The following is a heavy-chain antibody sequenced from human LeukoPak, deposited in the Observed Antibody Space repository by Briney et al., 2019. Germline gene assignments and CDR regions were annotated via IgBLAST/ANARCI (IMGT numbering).Heavy chain of an antibody. J-gene: IGHJ4*02. Sequence: GGSLRLSCAASGFTFRNYWMGWVRQAPGKGLEWVANTKPGGSAEYYAGSGRGRFTTCRDHANDFLYRELTGLRGEERAFLCGARDGASNTNFAYWGQGTLATASS. CDR3: ARDGASNTNFAY. CDR1: GFTFRNYW. V-gene: IGHV3-7*01. D-gene: IGHD4/OR15-4a*01. CDR2: TKPGGSAE.